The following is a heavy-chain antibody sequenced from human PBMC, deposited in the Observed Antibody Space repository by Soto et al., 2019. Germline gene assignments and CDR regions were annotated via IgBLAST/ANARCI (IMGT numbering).Heavy chain of an antibody. CDR2: IYSGGST. Sequence: GGSLRLSCAASGFTVSTKYMSWVRQAPGKGLEWVSVIYSGGSTFYADSVRDRFTISRDNSKNTVNLQMNSLRAEDTAVYYCARDTWAADYWGQGTLVTVSS. CDR1: GFTVSTKY. J-gene: IGHJ4*02. D-gene: IGHD3-16*01. V-gene: IGHV3-66*01. CDR3: ARDTWAADY.